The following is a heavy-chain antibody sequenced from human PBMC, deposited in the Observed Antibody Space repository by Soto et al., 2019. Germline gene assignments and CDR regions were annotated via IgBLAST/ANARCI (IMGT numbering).Heavy chain of an antibody. D-gene: IGHD3-16*01. J-gene: IGHJ6*02. CDR1: GGSISSSSYY. CDR2: IYYSGST. Sequence: KPSETLSLTCTVSGGSISSSSYYWGWIRQPPGKGLEWIGSIYYSGSTYYNPSLKSRVTISVDTSKNQFSLKLSSVTAADTAVYYCARWPRTRGGYYYYGMDVWGQGTTVTVSS. CDR3: ARWPRTRGGYYYYGMDV. V-gene: IGHV4-39*01.